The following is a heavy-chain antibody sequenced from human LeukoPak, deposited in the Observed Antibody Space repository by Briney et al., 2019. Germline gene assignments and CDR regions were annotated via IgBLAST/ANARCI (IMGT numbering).Heavy chain of an antibody. J-gene: IGHJ4*02. CDR3: ARPHYGDYLYYFDY. CDR1: GYTFTGYY. V-gene: IGHV1-8*02. CDR2: MNPNSGNT. Sequence: GASVKVSCKASGYTFTGYYIHWVRQATGQGLEWMGWMNPNSGNTGYAQKFQGRATMTRNTSISTAYMELSSLRSEDTAVYYCARPHYGDYLYYFDYWGQGTLVTVSS. D-gene: IGHD4-17*01.